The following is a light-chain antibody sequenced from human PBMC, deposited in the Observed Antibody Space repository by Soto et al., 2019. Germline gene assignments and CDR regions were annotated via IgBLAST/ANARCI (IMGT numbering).Light chain of an antibody. CDR2: DAS. CDR1: QSVSSY. V-gene: IGKV3-11*01. Sequence: EIVLTQSPATLSLSPGERATLSCRASQSVSSYLAWYQQKPGQAPRLLIYDASNRATGIPARFSGSGSGTDFTLTISSLEPEDLAVYYCQQRSNWLALTFGGGTKVDI. CDR3: QQRSNWLALT. J-gene: IGKJ4*01.